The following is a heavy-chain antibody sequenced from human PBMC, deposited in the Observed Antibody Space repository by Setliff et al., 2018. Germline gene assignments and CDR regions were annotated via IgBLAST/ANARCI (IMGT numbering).Heavy chain of an antibody. CDR1: GGSISTTDYY. J-gene: IGHJ4*02. D-gene: IGHD3-22*01. CDR2: VYYSGNT. CDR3: ARYDSSGYSENYYFDY. V-gene: IGHV4-39*07. Sequence: PSETLSLTCTVSGGSISTTDYYWGWILQPPGKGLEWIGCVYYSGNTYYSPSLKSRGTMFVDTSKNQFSLMLYSVTAADTAIYYCARYDSSGYSENYYFDYWGQGTLVTVSS.